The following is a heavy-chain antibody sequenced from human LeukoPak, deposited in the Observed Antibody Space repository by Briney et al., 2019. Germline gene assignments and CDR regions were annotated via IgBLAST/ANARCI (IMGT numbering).Heavy chain of an antibody. J-gene: IGHJ4*02. CDR2: ISAYNGNT. Sequence: GASVKVSCKASGYTFTSYGISWVRQAPGQGLEWMGWISAYNGNTNYAQKFQGRVTITADESTSTTYMELSSLRSEDTAVYYCARGVGATTGSFDYWGQGTLVTVSS. CDR1: GYTFTSYG. CDR3: ARGVGATTGSFDY. V-gene: IGHV1-18*01. D-gene: IGHD1-26*01.